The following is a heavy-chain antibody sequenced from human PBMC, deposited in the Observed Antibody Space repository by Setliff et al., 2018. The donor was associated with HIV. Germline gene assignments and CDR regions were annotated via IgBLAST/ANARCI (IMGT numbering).Heavy chain of an antibody. Sequence: ASVKVSCKASGFTFSSSAIGWVRQAPGQGLEWVGGIVPLLSVANYARKFQGRVTITADESTSTAYMELSSLRSEDTAVYYCARDYSPTFYYYDSSGTFDYWGQGTLVTVSS. CDR3: ARDYSPTFYYYDSSGTFDY. J-gene: IGHJ4*02. D-gene: IGHD3-22*01. V-gene: IGHV1-69*10. CDR1: GFTFSSSA. CDR2: IVPLLSVA.